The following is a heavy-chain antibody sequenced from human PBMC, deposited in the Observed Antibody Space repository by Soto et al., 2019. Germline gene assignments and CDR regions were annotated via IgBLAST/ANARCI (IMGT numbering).Heavy chain of an antibody. D-gene: IGHD2-21*02. CDR3: ARGWYCGGDCYEWYFDL. J-gene: IGHJ2*01. V-gene: IGHV3-33*01. Sequence: QVQLEESGGGVVQPGRSLRVSCAASGFTFSSYGMHWVRQAPGKGLEWVAVIWYDGSNKYYADSVKGRFSISRDNSKNKLYLQLNGLRGEDTAVYYCARGWYCGGDCYEWYFDLWGRGTLVTVSS. CDR1: GFTFSSYG. CDR2: IWYDGSNK.